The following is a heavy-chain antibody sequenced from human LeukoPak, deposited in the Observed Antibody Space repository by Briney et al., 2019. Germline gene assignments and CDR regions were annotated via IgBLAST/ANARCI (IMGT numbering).Heavy chain of an antibody. CDR1: GGSISSYY. V-gene: IGHV4-59*01. CDR2: IYYSGST. Sequence: SETLSLTCTVSGGSISSYYWSWIRQPPGKGLEWIGYIYYSGSTNYNPSLKSRVTISVDTSKNQFSLKLSSVAAADTAVYYCARAAYYYGSGSYAYYFDYWGQGTLVTVSS. J-gene: IGHJ4*02. CDR3: ARAAYYYGSGSYAYYFDY. D-gene: IGHD3-10*01.